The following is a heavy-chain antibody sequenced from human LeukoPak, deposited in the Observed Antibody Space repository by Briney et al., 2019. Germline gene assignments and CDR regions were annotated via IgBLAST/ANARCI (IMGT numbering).Heavy chain of an antibody. CDR3: AKGLMVYAIHY. Sequence: GGSLRLSCAASGFTFSYYWMHWVRQAPGKGLVWVSRINTDGSSTTYADSVKGRFTISRDNSKNTLYLQMNSLRAEDTAVYYCAKGLMVYAIHYWGQGTLVTVSS. CDR1: GFTFSYYW. CDR2: INTDGSST. D-gene: IGHD2-8*01. J-gene: IGHJ4*02. V-gene: IGHV3-74*01.